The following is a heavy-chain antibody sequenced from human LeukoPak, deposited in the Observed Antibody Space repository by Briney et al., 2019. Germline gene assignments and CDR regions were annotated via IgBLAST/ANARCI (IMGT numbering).Heavy chain of an antibody. CDR2: ISSSSSYI. V-gene: IGHV3-21*01. Sequence: PGRSLRLSCAASGFTFSSYSMNWVRQAPGKGLEWVSSISSSSSYIYYADSVKGRFTISRDNAKSSLYLQMNSLRAEGTAVYYCARVNVKDTAMAFDYWGQGTLVTVSS. CDR1: GFTFSSYS. J-gene: IGHJ4*02. CDR3: ARVNVKDTAMAFDY. D-gene: IGHD5-18*01.